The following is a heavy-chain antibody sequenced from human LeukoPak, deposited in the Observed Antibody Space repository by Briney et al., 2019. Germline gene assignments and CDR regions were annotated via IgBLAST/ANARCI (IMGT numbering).Heavy chain of an antibody. Sequence: PSETLSLTCTVSGGSISTSNYYWAWIRQPPGKGLEWMGSIYYSGSTHYNPSLKSRVTISVDTSKNQFSLKLSSLTATDTAVYYCASHRAYPWGNWYFDLWGRGTLVTVSS. CDR1: GGSISTSNYY. CDR3: ASHRAYPWGNWYFDL. D-gene: IGHD3-16*01. J-gene: IGHJ2*01. CDR2: IYYSGST. V-gene: IGHV4-39*01.